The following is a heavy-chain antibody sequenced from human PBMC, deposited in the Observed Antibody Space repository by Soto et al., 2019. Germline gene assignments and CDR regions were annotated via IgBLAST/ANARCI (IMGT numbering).Heavy chain of an antibody. D-gene: IGHD6-13*01. CDR2: INPLPTSGST. CDR1: GYIFTNYY. Sequence: QGQLVQSGAEVKKPGASVKVSCKASGYIFTNYYIHWVRQAPGQGLEWMAIINPLPTSGSTNYAQEFQGRVTVTRDTSTSTVYMELNSLRSDDTAIYYCARDLAAAAYWGQGTLVTVSS. J-gene: IGHJ4*02. V-gene: IGHV1-46*01. CDR3: ARDLAAAAY.